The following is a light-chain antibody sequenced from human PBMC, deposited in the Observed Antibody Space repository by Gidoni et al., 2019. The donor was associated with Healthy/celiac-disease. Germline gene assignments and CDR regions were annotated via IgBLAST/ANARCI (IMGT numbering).Light chain of an antibody. Sequence: QSVLTQPPSVSEAPGQRVTISCTGSSSHIGAGYDVHWYQQLPGTAPKLLIYGNSNRPSGVPDRFSGSKSGTSASLAITGLQAEDEADYYCQSYDSSLSAFYVFGTGTKVTVL. CDR2: GNS. CDR3: QSYDSSLSAFYV. V-gene: IGLV1-40*01. CDR1: SSHIGAGYD. J-gene: IGLJ1*01.